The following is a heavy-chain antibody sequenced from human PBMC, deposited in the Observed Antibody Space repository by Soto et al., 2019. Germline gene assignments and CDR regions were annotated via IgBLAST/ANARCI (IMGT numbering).Heavy chain of an antibody. CDR2: TYFRGSA. J-gene: IGHJ5*02. CDR3: ARDLRSRGWFDP. CDR1: GVSITSHY. V-gene: IGHV4-59*11. Sequence: SETLSLTCDVCGVSITSHYWNWIRQSPGMGLEWIGSTYFRGSASYNPSLKSRVTISLDTSKDQLSLTLSAVTAADSAVYYCARDLRSRGWFDPWGPGILVTVSS.